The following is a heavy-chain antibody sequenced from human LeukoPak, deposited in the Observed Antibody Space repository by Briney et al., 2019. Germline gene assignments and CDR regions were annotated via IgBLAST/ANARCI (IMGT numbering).Heavy chain of an antibody. CDR2: VDYSGST. CDR3: ARGIRTGYGY. V-gene: IGHV4-59*12. J-gene: IGHJ4*02. D-gene: IGHD1-1*01. Sequence: PSETLSLTCAVYGGSFSGYYWSWIRQPPGKGLEWIGYVDYSGSTSYNPSLRRRVTISLDTSKNQFSLKVMYLTAADTAVYYCARGIRTGYGYWGQGTLVTVSS. CDR1: GGSFSGYY.